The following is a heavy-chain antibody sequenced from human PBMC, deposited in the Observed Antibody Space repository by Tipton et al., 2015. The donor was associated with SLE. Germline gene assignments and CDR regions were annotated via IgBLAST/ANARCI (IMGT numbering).Heavy chain of an antibody. CDR3: AKDQGHRGYFDY. CDR2: ISYDGSNK. CDR1: GFTFSSYG. Sequence: SLRLSCAASGFTFSSYGMHWVRQAPGKGLEWVAFISYDGSNKYYADSVKGRFTISRDNSKNTLYLQMNSLRAEDTAVYYCAKDQGHRGYFDYWGQGTLVTVSS. V-gene: IGHV3-30*18. D-gene: IGHD5-12*01. J-gene: IGHJ4*02.